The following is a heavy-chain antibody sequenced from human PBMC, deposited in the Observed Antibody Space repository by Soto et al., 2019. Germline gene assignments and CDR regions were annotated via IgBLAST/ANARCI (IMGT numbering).Heavy chain of an antibody. J-gene: IGHJ2*01. CDR3: AKVWFWEPWYFDL. V-gene: IGHV3-23*01. CDR2: ISGSGGST. CDR1: GFTFSSYA. Sequence: RASLRLSCAASGFTFSSYAMSWVRQAPGKGLEWVSAISGSGGSTYYAVSVKGRFTISRDNSKNTLYLQMNSLRAEDTAVYYCAKVWFWEPWYFDLWGRGTLVTV. D-gene: IGHD3-10*01.